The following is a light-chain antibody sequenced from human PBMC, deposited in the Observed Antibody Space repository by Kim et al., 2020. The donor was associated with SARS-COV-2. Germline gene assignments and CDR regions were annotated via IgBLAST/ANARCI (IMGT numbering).Light chain of an antibody. CDR1: QGISNY. CDR2: GAS. CDR3: QKYYNVPWT. J-gene: IGKJ1*01. V-gene: IGKV1-27*01. Sequence: DIQMNQSPSSLSASVGDRVTITCRASQGISNYLAWYQQKPGKVPKLLIYGASTLQSGVPSRFSGSGSGTDFTLTISSLQPEDVAPYYCQKYYNVPWTFGQGTKVDIK.